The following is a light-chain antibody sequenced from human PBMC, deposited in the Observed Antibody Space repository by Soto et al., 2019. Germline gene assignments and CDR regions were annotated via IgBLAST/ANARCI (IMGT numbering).Light chain of an antibody. J-gene: IGKJ4*01. V-gene: IGKV3-11*01. Sequence: IVLTQSPATLSLSPGERATLSCRASQSVSSYLAWYQQKPGQAPRLLIYDASNRATGIPARFSGSGSGTEFTLSISSLEPEDFAVHYCQQRSNWPHTFGGGTKLEIK. CDR1: QSVSSY. CDR3: QQRSNWPHT. CDR2: DAS.